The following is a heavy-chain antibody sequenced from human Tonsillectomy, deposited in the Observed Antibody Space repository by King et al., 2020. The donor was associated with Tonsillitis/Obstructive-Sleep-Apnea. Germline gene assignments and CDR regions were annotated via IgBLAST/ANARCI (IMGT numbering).Heavy chain of an antibody. CDR3: ARHGCSSRSCYGPAEYYCYYYMDV. CDR2: IYPGDSDT. D-gene: IGHD2-2*01. V-gene: IGHV5-51*01. Sequence: QLVQSGAEVKKPGESLKISCKGSGYIFTTYWIGWVRQMPGKGLEWMGIIYPGDSDTRYSPSVQGQVTISADNSISTAYLQWSSLKASDTAMYYCARHGCSSRSCYGPAEYYCYYYMDVWGKGTTVSVSS. CDR1: GYIFTTYW. J-gene: IGHJ6*03.